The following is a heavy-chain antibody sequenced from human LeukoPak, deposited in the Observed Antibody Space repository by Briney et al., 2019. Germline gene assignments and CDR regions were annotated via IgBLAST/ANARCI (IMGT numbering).Heavy chain of an antibody. CDR1: GFTFSDYY. D-gene: IGHD2-21*01. J-gene: IGHJ6*04. CDR3: ARVEVVIATDLDV. CDR2: ISSSGSTI. V-gene: IGHV3-11*04. Sequence: GGSLRLSCAASGFTFSDYYTSWIRQAPGKGLGWVSYISSSGSTIYYADSVKGRFTISRDNAKNSLYLQMNSLRAEDTAVYYCARVEVVIATDLDVWGKGTTVTVSS.